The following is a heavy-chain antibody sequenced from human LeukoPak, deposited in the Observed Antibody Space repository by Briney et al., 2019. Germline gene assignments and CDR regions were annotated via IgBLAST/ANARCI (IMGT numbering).Heavy chain of an antibody. D-gene: IGHD3-10*01. CDR1: GFTFSSCN. CDR2: ISSSRGIK. CDR3: ARELHDYFYMDV. V-gene: IGHV3-48*01. J-gene: IGHJ6*03. Sequence: PGGSLRLSCAASGFTFSSCNMIWVRQAPGKGLEWVSYISSSRGIKYYADSVKGRFTISRDNAKNSLFLQMNSLRAEDTAVYYCARELHDYFYMDVWGKGTTITVSS.